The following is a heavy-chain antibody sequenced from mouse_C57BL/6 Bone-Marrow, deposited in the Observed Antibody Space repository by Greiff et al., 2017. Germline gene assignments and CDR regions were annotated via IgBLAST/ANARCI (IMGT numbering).Heavy chain of an antibody. Sequence: QVQLQQSGPELVKPGASVKLSCKASGYTFTSYDINWVKQRPGQGLEWIGWIYPRDGSTKYNEKFKGKATLTVDTSSSTAYMELHSLTSEDSAVYFCASPHYYGSRYWYFDVWGTGTTVTVSS. J-gene: IGHJ1*03. CDR1: GYTFTSYD. CDR2: IYPRDGST. D-gene: IGHD1-1*01. CDR3: ASPHYYGSRYWYFDV. V-gene: IGHV1-85*01.